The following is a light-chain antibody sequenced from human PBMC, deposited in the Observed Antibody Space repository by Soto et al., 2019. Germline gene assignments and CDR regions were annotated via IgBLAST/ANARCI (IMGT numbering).Light chain of an antibody. V-gene: IGLV2-23*02. J-gene: IGLJ2*01. Sequence: QSALTQPASVSGSPGQSITISCTGTSSDVGSYNLVSWYQQHPGKAPQFIIYEVTKRPTGVSNRFSGSKSGNTASLTTSGLQAEDEADYYCCSYADIRSVIFGGGTKLAVL. CDR1: SSDVGSYNL. CDR2: EVT. CDR3: CSYADIRSVI.